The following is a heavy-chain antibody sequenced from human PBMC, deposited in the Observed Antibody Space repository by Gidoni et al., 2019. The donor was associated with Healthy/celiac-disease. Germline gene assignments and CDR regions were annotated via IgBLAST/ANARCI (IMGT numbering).Heavy chain of an antibody. D-gene: IGHD2-8*01. CDR1: GGPISSSSYY. CDR2: IYYSGST. V-gene: IGHV4-39*01. Sequence: QLQLQESGPGLVKPSETLSLTCTVSGGPISSSSYYWGWIRQPPGNGLEWIGSIYYSGSTYYNPSLKSRVTISVDTSKSQFSLKLSSVTAADTAVYYCARGIVLMVYAKDRESWFDPWGQGTLVTVSS. J-gene: IGHJ5*02. CDR3: ARGIVLMVYAKDRESWFDP.